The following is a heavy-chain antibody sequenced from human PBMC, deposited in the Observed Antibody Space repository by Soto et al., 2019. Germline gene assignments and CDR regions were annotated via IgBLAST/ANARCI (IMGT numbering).Heavy chain of an antibody. J-gene: IGHJ4*02. CDR3: AKKNSGSNTWVDY. Sequence: EVQLLESGGGLAQPGGSLRLSCAASGFTFSNYATTWVRQAPGKGLEWVSGISGSGTSTHYADSVKGRFTISRDNSNNTLYLQMNSLRAEDTAVYYCAKKNSGSNTWVDYWGQGTLVTVSS. D-gene: IGHD1-26*01. V-gene: IGHV3-23*01. CDR1: GFTFSNYA. CDR2: ISGSGTST.